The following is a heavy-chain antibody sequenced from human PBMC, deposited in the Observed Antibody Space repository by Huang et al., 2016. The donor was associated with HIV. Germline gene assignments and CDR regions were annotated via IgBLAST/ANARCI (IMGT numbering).Heavy chain of an antibody. J-gene: IGHJ4*02. CDR2: ITTNTGNP. Sequence: QVQLVQSGSELRKPGASVKVSCQASGYTFTRYAMNWVRQAPGQGLEWMGWITTNTGNPTYAQAFTGRFVLSLDTSVSTAYLQISSLEAEDTAVYYCARDYYDSRGYDIHAVVDYWGQGTLVTVSS. CDR1: GYTFTRYA. CDR3: ARDYYDSRGYDIHAVVDY. V-gene: IGHV7-4-1*02. D-gene: IGHD3-22*01.